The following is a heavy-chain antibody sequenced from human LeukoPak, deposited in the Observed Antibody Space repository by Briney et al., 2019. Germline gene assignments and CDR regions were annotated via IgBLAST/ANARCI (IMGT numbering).Heavy chain of an antibody. CDR1: GGSISSYY. CDR2: IYYSGST. J-gene: IGHJ6*02. V-gene: IGHV4-59*01. Sequence: SETLSLTCTVSGGSISSYYWSWIRQPPGKGLEWIGYIYYSGSTNYNPSLKSRVTISVDTSKNQFSLKLSSVTAADTAVYYCARGGRNYDFWSGPYYEGTKDYYYYYGMDVWGQGTTVTVSS. D-gene: IGHD3-3*01. CDR3: ARGGRNYDFWSGPYYEGTKDYYYYYGMDV.